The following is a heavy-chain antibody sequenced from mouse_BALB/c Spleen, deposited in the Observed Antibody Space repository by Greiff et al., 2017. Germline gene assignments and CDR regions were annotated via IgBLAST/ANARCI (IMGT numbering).Heavy chain of an antibody. CDR2: ISYSGST. J-gene: IGHJ3*01. Sequence: QSGPGLVKPSQSLSLTCTVTGYSITSDYAWNWIRQFPGNKLEWMGYISYSGSTSYNPSLKSRISITRDTSKNQFFLQLNSVTTEDTATYYCAGGGSWFAYWGQGTLVTVSA. CDR1: GYSITSDYA. V-gene: IGHV3-2*02. CDR3: AGGGSWFAY.